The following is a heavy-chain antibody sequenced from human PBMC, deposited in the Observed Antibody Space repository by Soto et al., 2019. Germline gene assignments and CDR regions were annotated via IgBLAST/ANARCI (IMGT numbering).Heavy chain of an antibody. CDR1: GFTFSSYA. V-gene: IGHV3-23*01. CDR3: AKDRAAGTIGDAFDI. Sequence: GSLQLSCAASGFTFSSYAMSWVRQAPGKGLEWVSAISGSGGSTYYADSVKGRFTISRDNSKNTLYLQMNSLRAEDTAVYYCAKDRAAGTIGDAFDIWGQGTMVTVSS. CDR2: ISGSGGST. D-gene: IGHD6-13*01. J-gene: IGHJ3*02.